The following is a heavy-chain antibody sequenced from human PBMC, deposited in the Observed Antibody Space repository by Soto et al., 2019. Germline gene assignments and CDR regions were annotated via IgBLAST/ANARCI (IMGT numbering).Heavy chain of an antibody. CDR3: AKLSRLVAGDY. CDR2: ISSSGGTS. J-gene: IGHJ4*02. Sequence: GGSLRLSCAAAGFSFTSFAMSWVRQAPGKGLEWVSVISSSGGTSNYADSVKGRFSISRDNSKNTLYLQMNSLRAEDTAVYYCAKLSRLVAGDYWGQGT. V-gene: IGHV3-23*01. D-gene: IGHD6-19*01. CDR1: GFSFTSFA.